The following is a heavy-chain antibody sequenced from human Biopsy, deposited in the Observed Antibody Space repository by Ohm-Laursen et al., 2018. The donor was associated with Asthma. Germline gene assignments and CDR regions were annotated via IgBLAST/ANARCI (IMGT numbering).Heavy chain of an antibody. CDR3: ARDLHPTNHLGELSEGFDY. D-gene: IGHD3-16*02. Sequence: SLRLSCAASGFTFSSYAVHWVRQAPGKGLEWVAVISYDGSNKYYADSVKGRFTISRDNSKNTLYLQMNSLRAEDTAAYYCARDLHPTNHLGELSEGFDYWGQGTLVTVSS. V-gene: IGHV3-30-3*01. J-gene: IGHJ4*02. CDR2: ISYDGSNK. CDR1: GFTFSSYA.